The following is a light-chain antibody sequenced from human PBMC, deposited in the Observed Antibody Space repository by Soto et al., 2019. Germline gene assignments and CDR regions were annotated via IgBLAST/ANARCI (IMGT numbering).Light chain of an antibody. Sequence: EIVLTQSPGTLSLSPGERATLSCRASQSVSSTYIAWYQQNPGQAPRLLIYGASNRATGIPDRFSGSGSGTDFTLTISRLEPDDFALYFCQQYGRSPPFTFGQRTKLEIK. V-gene: IGKV3-20*01. CDR2: GAS. CDR1: QSVSSTY. CDR3: QQYGRSPPFT. J-gene: IGKJ2*01.